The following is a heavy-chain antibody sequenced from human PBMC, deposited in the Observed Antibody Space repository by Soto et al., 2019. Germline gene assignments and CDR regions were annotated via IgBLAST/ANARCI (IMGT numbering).Heavy chain of an antibody. V-gene: IGHV4-30-4*01. J-gene: IGHJ4*02. Sequence: TLSLTCTVSSGSISSGEYYWSWLRQPPVKGLEWIGYIFSSRSGHYNASLKSRLTISVDTSKNQFSLQLTSVTATDTAIYYCARGRFGEIHDYWGQGALGTVSS. CDR3: ARGRFGEIHDY. CDR2: IFSSRSG. D-gene: IGHD3-10*01. CDR1: SGSISSGEYY.